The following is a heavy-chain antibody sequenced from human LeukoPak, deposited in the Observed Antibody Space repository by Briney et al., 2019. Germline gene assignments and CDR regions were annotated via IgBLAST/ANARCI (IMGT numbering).Heavy chain of an antibody. V-gene: IGHV3-23*01. D-gene: IGHD1-26*01. Sequence: HGGSLRLSCAASGFTFTSYSMNRVRQAPGKGLEWVSTISGGGGSTYYADSVKGRFTISRDNSKNTLYLQVNSLRAEDTAVYYCAKGGKWDVTPFDYWGQGTLVTVSS. J-gene: IGHJ4*02. CDR2: ISGGGGST. CDR1: GFTFTSYS. CDR3: AKGGKWDVTPFDY.